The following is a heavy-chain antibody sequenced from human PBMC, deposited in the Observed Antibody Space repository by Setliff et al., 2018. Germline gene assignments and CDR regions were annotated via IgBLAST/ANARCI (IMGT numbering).Heavy chain of an antibody. CDR1: GFTFSYYY. J-gene: IGHJ5*02. CDR3: ARDGYPGTS. CDR2: ITSSGTTT. D-gene: IGHD2-2*03. Sequence: PGGSLRLSCAASGFTFSYYYMSWIRQAPGKGLEWVSYITSSGTTTFYTDSVKGRFAISRDNARNSLYLQMNSLRVEDTAVYYCARDGYPGTSWGQGTLVTVSS. V-gene: IGHV3-11*01.